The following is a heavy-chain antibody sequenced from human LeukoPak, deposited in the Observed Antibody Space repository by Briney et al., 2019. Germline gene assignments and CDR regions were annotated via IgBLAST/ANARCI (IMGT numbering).Heavy chain of an antibody. CDR3: ATSSSWKSYVDY. CDR1: GFTFDDYA. Sequence: TGGSLRLSCAASGFTFDDYAMHWVRQAPGKGLEWVSGISWNSGSIGYADSVKGRFTISRDNAKNSLYLQMNSLRAEDTALYYCATSSSWKSYVDYGGQGTLVTVSS. CDR2: ISWNSGSI. D-gene: IGHD6-13*01. J-gene: IGHJ4*02. V-gene: IGHV3-9*01.